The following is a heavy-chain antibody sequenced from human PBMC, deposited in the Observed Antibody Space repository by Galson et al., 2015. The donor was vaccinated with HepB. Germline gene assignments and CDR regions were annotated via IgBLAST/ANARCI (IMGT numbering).Heavy chain of an antibody. CDR1: GFTLSSYS. D-gene: IGHD6-19*01. CDR2: IRSGSSTI. V-gene: IGHV3-48*01. J-gene: IGHJ4*02. Sequence: SLRLSCAASGFTLSSYSMNWVRQAPGKGLEWVSYIRSGSSTIYYADSVKGRFTISRDNAKNTLFLQMNSLRAEDTAVYYCTRVPYRSGWAFDYWGQGTLVTVSS. CDR3: TRVPYRSGWAFDY.